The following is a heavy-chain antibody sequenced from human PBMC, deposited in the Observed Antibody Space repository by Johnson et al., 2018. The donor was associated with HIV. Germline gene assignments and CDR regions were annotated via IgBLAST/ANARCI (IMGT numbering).Heavy chain of an antibody. CDR1: GFTFSSYG. J-gene: IGHJ3*02. CDR2: ISYDGSNK. V-gene: IGHV3-30*03. Sequence: QVQLVESGGGVVQPGRSLRLSCAASGFTFSSYGMHWVRQAPGKGLEWVAVISYDGSNKYYADSVKGRFTISRDNSKNTLYLQMNSLRAEDTAVYYCARDRPITMDPRGAFDIWGQGTMVTVSS. D-gene: IGHD3-10*01. CDR3: ARDRPITMDPRGAFDI.